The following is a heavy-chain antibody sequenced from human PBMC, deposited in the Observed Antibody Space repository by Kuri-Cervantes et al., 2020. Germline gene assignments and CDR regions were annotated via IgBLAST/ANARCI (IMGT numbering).Heavy chain of an antibody. J-gene: IGHJ4*02. D-gene: IGHD5-12*01. CDR2: ISSSGSTI. Sequence: GESLKISCAASGFTFSDYYMSWIRQAPGKGLEWVSYISSSGSTIYYADSVKGRFTISRDNSKNSLYLQMNSLRAEDTALYYCAKGVEYSGYDEIDYWGQGTLVTVSS. CDR1: GFTFSDYY. CDR3: AKGVEYSGYDEIDY. V-gene: IGHV3-11*01.